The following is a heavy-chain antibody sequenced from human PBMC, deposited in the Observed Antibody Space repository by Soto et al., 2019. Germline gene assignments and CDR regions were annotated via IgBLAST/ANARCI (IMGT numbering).Heavy chain of an antibody. CDR1: GFTFSSYA. CDR3: AKSQGQLRWYYYYGMDV. CDR2: ISGSGGST. D-gene: IGHD2-2*01. V-gene: IGHV3-23*01. Sequence: QPGGSLRLSCAASGFTFSSYAMSWVRQAPGKGLEWVSAISGSGGSTYYADSVKGRFTISRDNSKNTLYLQMNSLRAEDTAVYYCAKSQGQLRWYYYYGMDVWGQGTTVTVSS. J-gene: IGHJ6*02.